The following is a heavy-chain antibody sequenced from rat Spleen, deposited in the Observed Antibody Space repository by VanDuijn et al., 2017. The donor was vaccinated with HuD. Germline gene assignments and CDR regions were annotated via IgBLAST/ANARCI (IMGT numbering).Heavy chain of an antibody. J-gene: IGHJ3*01. D-gene: IGHD1-12*02. V-gene: IGHV2-32*01. CDR3: TRDHSYWGSYYPGGFAY. CDR2: MWSDGDT. CDR1: GFSLTSYH. Sequence: QVQLKESGPGLVQPSQTLSLTCTVSGFSLTSYHVHLVRQPPGKGLEWMGVMWSDGDTSYNSALKSRLSISRDTSKSQVFLKMDSLQTEDTAIYFCTRDHSYWGSYYPGGFAYWGQGTLVTVSS.